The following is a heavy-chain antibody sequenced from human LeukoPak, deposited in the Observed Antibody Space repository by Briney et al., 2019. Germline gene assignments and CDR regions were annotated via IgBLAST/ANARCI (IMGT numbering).Heavy chain of an antibody. CDR3: ARGVTMVRGVTLTLNWFDP. J-gene: IGHJ5*02. CDR1: GYTFTGYY. Sequence: GASVKVSCKASGYTFTGYYMHWVRQAPRQGLEWMGWINPNSGGTNYAQKFQGRVTMTRDTSISTAYMELSRLRSDDTAVYHCARGVTMVRGVTLTLNWFDPWGQGTLVTVSS. D-gene: IGHD3-10*01. CDR2: INPNSGGT. V-gene: IGHV1-2*02.